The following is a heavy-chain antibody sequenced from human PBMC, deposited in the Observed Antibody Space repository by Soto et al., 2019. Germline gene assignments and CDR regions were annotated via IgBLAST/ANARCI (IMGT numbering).Heavy chain of an antibody. CDR1: GYTFTSYD. CDR3: AKDPDYDILTGIY. V-gene: IGHV1-8*01. Sequence: ASVKVSCKASGYTFTSYDINWVRQATGQGLEWMGWMNPNSGNTGYAQKFQGRVTMTRNTSISTAYMELSSLRSEDTAVYYCAKDPDYDILTGIYWGQGTLVTVSS. D-gene: IGHD3-9*01. J-gene: IGHJ4*02. CDR2: MNPNSGNT.